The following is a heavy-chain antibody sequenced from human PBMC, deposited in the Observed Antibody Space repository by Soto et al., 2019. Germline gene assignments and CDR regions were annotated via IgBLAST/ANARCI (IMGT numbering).Heavy chain of an antibody. CDR2: ISYDGSNK. V-gene: IGHV3-30*18. D-gene: IGHD6-13*01. CDR3: AKFMGTRSIAALIDY. CDR1: GFTFSSYG. Sequence: GGSLRLSCAASGFTFSSYGMHWVRQAPGKGLEWVAVISYDGSNKYYADSVKGRFTISRDNSKNTLYLQMNSLRAEDTAVYYCAKFMGTRSIAALIDYWGQGTLVTVSS. J-gene: IGHJ4*02.